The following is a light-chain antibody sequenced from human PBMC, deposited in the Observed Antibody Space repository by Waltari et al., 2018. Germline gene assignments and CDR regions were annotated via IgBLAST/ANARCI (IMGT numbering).Light chain of an antibody. CDR1: SSDVGRYNL. CDR3: CSYAGSSTLV. V-gene: IGLV2-23*02. CDR2: EVS. Sequence: QSALTQPASVSGSPGQLITISCTGASSDVGRYNLVSWYQQHPGKAPKLMIYEVSKRPSGVSNRFSGSKSGNTASLTISGLQAEDEADYYCCSYAGSSTLVFGGGTKLTVL. J-gene: IGLJ3*02.